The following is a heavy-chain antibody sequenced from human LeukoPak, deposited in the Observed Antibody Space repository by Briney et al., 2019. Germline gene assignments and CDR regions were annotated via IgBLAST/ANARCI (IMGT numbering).Heavy chain of an antibody. CDR2: VIPIFGTA. CDR3: ARDFDYYGSGSYWGF. CDR1: GYTFTSYG. D-gene: IGHD3-10*01. J-gene: IGHJ4*02. V-gene: IGHV1-69*05. Sequence: ASVKVSCKASGYTFTSYGISWVRQAPGQGLEWMGGVIPIFGTANYAQKFQGRVTITTDESTSTAYRELSSLRSEDTAVYYCARDFDYYGSGSYWGFWGQGTLVTVSS.